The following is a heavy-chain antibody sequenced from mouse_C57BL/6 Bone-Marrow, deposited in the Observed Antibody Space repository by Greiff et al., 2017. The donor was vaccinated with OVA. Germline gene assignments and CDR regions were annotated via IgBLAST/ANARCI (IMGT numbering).Heavy chain of an antibody. J-gene: IGHJ1*03. Sequence: QVQLQQSGAELARPGASVKLSCKASGYTFTSYGISWVKQRTGQGLEWIGEIYPRSGNTYYYEKFKGKATLTADKSSSTAYMELRSLTSEDSAVYFCARRYYGSSYYWYFDVWGTGTTVTVSS. CDR1: GYTFTSYG. CDR3: ARRYYGSSYYWYFDV. CDR2: IYPRSGNT. D-gene: IGHD1-1*01. V-gene: IGHV1-81*01.